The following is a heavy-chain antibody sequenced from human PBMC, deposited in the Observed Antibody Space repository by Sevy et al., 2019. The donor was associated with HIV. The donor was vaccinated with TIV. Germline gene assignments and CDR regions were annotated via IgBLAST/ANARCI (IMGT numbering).Heavy chain of an antibody. CDR3: AKDAYYYNSSGYSLSQWYYGMDV. D-gene: IGHD3-22*01. CDR1: GFTFSTYA. J-gene: IGHJ6*02. CDR2: ISGSGGGT. Sequence: GGSLRLSCAASGFTFSTYAMSWVRQAPGKGLEWVSVISGSGGGTYYADSVKGRFTISRDNSKNTLYLQMNSLRAGDSAVYYGAKDAYYYNSSGYSLSQWYYGMDVWGQGTTVTVSS. V-gene: IGHV3-23*01.